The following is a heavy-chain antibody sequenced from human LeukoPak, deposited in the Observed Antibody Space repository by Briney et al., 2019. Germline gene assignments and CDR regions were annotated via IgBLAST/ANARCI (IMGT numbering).Heavy chain of an antibody. Sequence: PSETLSLTCAVYGGSFSGYYWSWIRQPPGKGLEWIGEINHSGSTNYNPSLKSRVTISVDTSKNQFSLKLTSVTAADTAVYYCARDSRVTMVRGVMELDYWGRGTLVTVSS. D-gene: IGHD3-10*01. J-gene: IGHJ4*02. V-gene: IGHV4-34*01. CDR2: INHSGST. CDR1: GGSFSGYY. CDR3: ARDSRVTMVRGVMELDY.